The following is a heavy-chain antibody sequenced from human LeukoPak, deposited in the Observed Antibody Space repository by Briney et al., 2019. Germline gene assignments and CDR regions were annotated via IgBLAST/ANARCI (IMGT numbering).Heavy chain of an antibody. D-gene: IGHD5-24*01. Sequence: PGGSLRLSCAASGFTVSSIHMVWVRQAPGKGLEWVSSISTGSSYIYYANSVKGRFTISRDNAKNSLYLQMNSLRAEDTAVYYCARDRLGVEMSTINRFDYWGQGTLVAVSS. J-gene: IGHJ4*02. CDR1: GFTVSSIH. CDR3: ARDRLGVEMSTINRFDY. CDR2: ISTGSSYI. V-gene: IGHV3-21*01.